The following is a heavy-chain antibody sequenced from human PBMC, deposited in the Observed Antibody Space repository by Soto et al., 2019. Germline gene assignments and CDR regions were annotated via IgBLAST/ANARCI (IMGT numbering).Heavy chain of an antibody. CDR3: AKSLVFVDHAYMDV. J-gene: IGHJ6*03. CDR1: GGSFISYI. Sequence: QVQLVQSGAEVRKPGSSVKVSCEASGGSFISYIFTWVRQAPGQGHEWMGRSIPIQGRADYALKFQDRVTSTADRSTQTVYMELRSLRPEDTALYYCAKSLVFVDHAYMDVWGKGTTVTVSS. D-gene: IGHD2-21*01. V-gene: IGHV1-69*02. CDR2: SIPIQGRA.